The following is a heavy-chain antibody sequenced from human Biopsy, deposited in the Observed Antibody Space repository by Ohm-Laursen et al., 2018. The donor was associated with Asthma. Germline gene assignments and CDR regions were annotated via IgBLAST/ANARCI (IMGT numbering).Heavy chain of an antibody. Sequence: SLRLSCAASGFSFNSYGMHWVRQAPGKGLEWVGVISKDASTQDYADSVKGRFTMARDNSKNTLDLQMNSLREEDTAVYYCVRDGTDDAFDIWGQGTVVTVSS. CDR2: ISKDASTQ. V-gene: IGHV3-30*03. CDR3: VRDGTDDAFDI. CDR1: GFSFNSYG. J-gene: IGHJ3*02. D-gene: IGHD1-1*01.